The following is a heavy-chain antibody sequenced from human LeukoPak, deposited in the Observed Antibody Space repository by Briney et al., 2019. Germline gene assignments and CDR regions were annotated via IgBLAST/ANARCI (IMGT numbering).Heavy chain of an antibody. CDR1: GGSISSYY. J-gene: IGHJ4*02. CDR3: ATGGDYVWGSYRPFDY. D-gene: IGHD3-16*02. V-gene: IGHV4-59*01. Sequence: SETLSLTCTVSGGSISSYYWSWIRQPPGKGLEWIGYIYYSGSTNYNPSLKSRVTISVDTSKNQFSLKLSSVTAADTAVYYCATGGDYVWGSYRPFDYWGQGTLVTVSS. CDR2: IYYSGST.